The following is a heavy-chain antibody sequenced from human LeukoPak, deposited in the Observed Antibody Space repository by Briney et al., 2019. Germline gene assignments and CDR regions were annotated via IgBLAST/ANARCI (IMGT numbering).Heavy chain of an antibody. CDR2: IWYDGSNK. CDR3: AREDRSWDVDTVPAHGMDV. D-gene: IGHD5-18*01. V-gene: IGHV3-33*01. Sequence: GRSLRLSCAASGFTFSSYGMHWVRQAPGKGLEWVAVIWYDGSNKYYADSVKGRFTISRDNSKNTLYLQMNSLRAEDTAVYYCAREDRSWDVDTVPAHGMDVWGQGTTVTVSS. J-gene: IGHJ6*02. CDR1: GFTFSSYG.